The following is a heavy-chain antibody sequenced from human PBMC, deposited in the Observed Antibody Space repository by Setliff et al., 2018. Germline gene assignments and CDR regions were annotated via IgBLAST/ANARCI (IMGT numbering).Heavy chain of an antibody. J-gene: IGHJ3*02. V-gene: IGHV1-18*01. Sequence: ASVKVSCKASGHTFSSFSNYGIGWVRQAPGQGLEWMGWISANNGNTNYAQKFQGRVTMTRDRSTSTVYMELSSLRSEDTAVYYCARDGVSSGWYPDAFDIWGQGTMVTVSS. CDR2: ISANNGNT. D-gene: IGHD6-19*01. CDR1: GHTFSSFSNYG. CDR3: ARDGVSSGWYPDAFDI.